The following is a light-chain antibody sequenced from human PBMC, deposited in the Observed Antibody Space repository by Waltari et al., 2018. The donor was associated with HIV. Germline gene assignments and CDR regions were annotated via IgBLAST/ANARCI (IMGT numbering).Light chain of an antibody. J-gene: IGLJ3*02. CDR2: EDS. Sequence: SYELTQPPSVSVSPGQTASITCSGHKLGDKYVSWYQQKPGQSPLLVIYEDSKRPSGIPERFSCSNSGNTATLTISGTQAMDEAAYYCQAWDTTTVVFGGGTKLAVL. CDR1: KLGDKY. CDR3: QAWDTTTVV. V-gene: IGLV3-1*01.